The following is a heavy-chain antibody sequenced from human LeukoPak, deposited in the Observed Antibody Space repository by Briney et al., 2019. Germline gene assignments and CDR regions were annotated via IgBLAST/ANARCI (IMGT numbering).Heavy chain of an antibody. CDR3: ARHPHYYDSSGYYYYIDY. J-gene: IGHJ4*02. CDR1: GYSFTSYW. CDR2: IYPGDSDT. V-gene: IGHV5-51*01. D-gene: IGHD3-22*01. Sequence: GESLKISCKGSGYSFTSYWIGWVRQMPGKGLEWMGIIYPGDSDTRYSPSFQGQVTISADKSISTAYLQWSSLKASDTALYYCARHPHYYDSSGYYYYIDYWGQRTLVTVSS.